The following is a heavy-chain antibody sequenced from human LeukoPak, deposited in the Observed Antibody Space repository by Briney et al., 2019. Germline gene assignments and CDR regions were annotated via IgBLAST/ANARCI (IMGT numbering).Heavy chain of an antibody. D-gene: IGHD3-10*01. J-gene: IGHJ4*02. Sequence: GGSLRLSCAASGITVSSNYMSWVRQAPGKGLEWISAVSGSGDRTYYAGSVKGRFTISRDNSKNIVYLRMNSLRAEDTAVYFCANSRGYGSGNLWGQGTLVTVSS. CDR3: ANSRGYGSGNL. V-gene: IGHV3-23*01. CDR1: GITVSSNY. CDR2: VSGSGDRT.